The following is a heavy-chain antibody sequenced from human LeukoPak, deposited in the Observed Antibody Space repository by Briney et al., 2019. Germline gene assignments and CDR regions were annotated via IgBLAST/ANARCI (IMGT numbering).Heavy chain of an antibody. CDR3: ARTYLGYYDSSGYAYYFDY. D-gene: IGHD3-22*01. J-gene: IGHJ4*02. CDR2: IYYNGDT. Sequence: SETLSLTCTVSDGSISSYYWSWIRQPPGKGLEWIGCIYYNGDTKYNPSLKSRVTISVDTSKNQFSLKLRSVTAADTAVYYCARTYLGYYDSSGYAYYFDYWGQGILVPVSS. V-gene: IGHV4-59*08. CDR1: DGSISSYY.